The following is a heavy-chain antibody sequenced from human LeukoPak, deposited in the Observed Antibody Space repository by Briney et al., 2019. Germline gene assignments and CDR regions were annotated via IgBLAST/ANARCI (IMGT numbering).Heavy chain of an antibody. Sequence: PGASVKVSCKASGYTFTGYYMHWVRQAPGQGLEWMGRINPNSGGTSYAQKFQGRVTMTRDTSISTAYMELSRLRSDDTAVYYCASSFTMIVVVVGAFDIWGQGTMVTVSS. CDR1: GYTFTGYY. CDR2: INPNSGGT. D-gene: IGHD3-22*01. V-gene: IGHV1-2*06. J-gene: IGHJ3*02. CDR3: ASSFTMIVVVVGAFDI.